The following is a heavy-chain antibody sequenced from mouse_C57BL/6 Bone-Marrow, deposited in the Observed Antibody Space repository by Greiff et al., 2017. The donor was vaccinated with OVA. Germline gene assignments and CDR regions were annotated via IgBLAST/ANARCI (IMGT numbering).Heavy chain of an antibody. Sequence: VQLQQSGAELVRPGASVKLSCKASGYTFTDYYINWVQQRPGQGLEWIARIYPGSGNTYYNEKFKGKATLTAEKSSSTAYMQLSSLTSEDSAVYFCAREGAYYGRDYAMDYWGQGTSVTVSS. V-gene: IGHV1-76*01. CDR2: IYPGSGNT. CDR1: GYTFTDYY. D-gene: IGHD1-1*01. CDR3: AREGAYYGRDYAMDY. J-gene: IGHJ4*01.